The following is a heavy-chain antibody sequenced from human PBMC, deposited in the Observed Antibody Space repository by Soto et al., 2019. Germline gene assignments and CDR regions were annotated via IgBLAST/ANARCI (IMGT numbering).Heavy chain of an antibody. V-gene: IGHV4-34*01. D-gene: IGHD6-13*01. Sequence: PSETLSLTCAVYGGSFSGYYWSWIRQPPGKGLEWIGEINHSGSTNYNPPLKSRVTISVDTSKNQFSLKLSSVTAADTAVYYCARGMGGIAAAQTYYFDYWGQGTLVTVSS. J-gene: IGHJ4*02. CDR1: GGSFSGYY. CDR2: INHSGST. CDR3: ARGMGGIAAAQTYYFDY.